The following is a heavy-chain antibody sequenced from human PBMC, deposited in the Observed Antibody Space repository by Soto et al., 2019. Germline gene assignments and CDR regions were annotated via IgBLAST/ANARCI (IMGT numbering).Heavy chain of an antibody. J-gene: IGHJ4*02. CDR3: ARETVWELLIDY. D-gene: IGHD1-26*01. CDR1: GGSISSGGYY. V-gene: IGHV4-31*03. CDR2: IYYSGST. Sequence: QVQLQESGPGLVKPSQTLSLTCTVSGGSISSGGYYWSWIRQHPGKGLEWIGYIYYSGSTYYNPSLKSRVTIPVDTSKNQFSLKLSSVTAADTAVYYCARETVWELLIDYWGQGTLVTVSS.